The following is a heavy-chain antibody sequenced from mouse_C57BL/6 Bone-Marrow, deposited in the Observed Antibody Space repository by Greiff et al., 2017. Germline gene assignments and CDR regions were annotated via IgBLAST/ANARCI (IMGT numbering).Heavy chain of an antibody. Sequence: DVKLVESGGGLVQPGGSLKLSCAASGFTFSDYYMYWVRQTPEKRLEWVAYISNGGGSTYYPDTVKGRFTISRDNAKNTLYLQMSRLKSEDTAMYYCARQEAYWGQGTLVTVSA. J-gene: IGHJ3*01. CDR1: GFTFSDYY. CDR3: ARQEAY. CDR2: ISNGGGST. V-gene: IGHV5-12*01.